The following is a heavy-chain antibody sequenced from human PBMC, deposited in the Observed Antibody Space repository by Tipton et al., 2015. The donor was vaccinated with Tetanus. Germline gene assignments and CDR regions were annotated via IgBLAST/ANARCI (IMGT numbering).Heavy chain of an antibody. J-gene: IGHJ5*02. V-gene: IGHV4-34*01. CDR1: GGSFSGNY. CDR2: INHRGGT. D-gene: IGHD6-19*01. Sequence: TLSLTCGVSGGSFSGNYWSWIRQPPGKGLEWIGEINHRGGTMYNPSLKSRVTISGDTSKNQFSLNLTSVTAADTAVYYCAGLPKHWLAPRGAPWGQGTLVTVSS. CDR3: AGLPKHWLAPRGAP.